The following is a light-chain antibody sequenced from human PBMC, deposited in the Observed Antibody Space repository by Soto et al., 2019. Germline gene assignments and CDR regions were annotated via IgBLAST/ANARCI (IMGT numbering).Light chain of an antibody. CDR3: QQYNNWWT. CDR1: QSVNSN. CDR2: GAS. Sequence: EIVMTQSPATLSVSPGERATLSCRASQSVNSNLAWYQQKPGQAPRLLIYGASTRATGIPARFSGSGSGTEFTLTISSLQSEDFAVDYCQQYNNWWTFGQGTKVEIK. V-gene: IGKV3-15*01. J-gene: IGKJ1*01.